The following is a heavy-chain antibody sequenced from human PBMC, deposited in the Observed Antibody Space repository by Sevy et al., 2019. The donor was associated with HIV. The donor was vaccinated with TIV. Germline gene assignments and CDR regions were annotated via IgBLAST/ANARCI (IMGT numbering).Heavy chain of an antibody. Sequence: GGSLRLSCKASGFTFSSFWMQWVRQAPGKGLEWVANIRQDGSEMYYVGSVKGRFTISGDNAKNALYLQMDGLRAEDTAVYYCARRYFDLWGQGTLVTVSS. CDR1: GFTFSSFW. CDR3: ARRYFDL. J-gene: IGHJ4*02. V-gene: IGHV3-7*03. CDR2: IRQDGSEM.